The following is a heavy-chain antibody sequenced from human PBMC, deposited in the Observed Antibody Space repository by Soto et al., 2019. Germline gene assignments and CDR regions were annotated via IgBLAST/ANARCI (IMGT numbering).Heavy chain of an antibody. V-gene: IGHV4-30-4*01. CDR2: IYYSGST. CDR3: AGVHDYGVEEGGMDV. D-gene: IGHD4-17*01. Sequence: QVQLQESGPGLVKPSQTLSLTCTVSGGSISSGDYYWSWIRQPPGKGLEWIGYIYYSGSTYYNPSLKSRVTISVDTSKNQFSLKLSSVTAADTAVYYCAGVHDYGVEEGGMDVWGQGTTVTVSS. J-gene: IGHJ6*02. CDR1: GGSISSGDYY.